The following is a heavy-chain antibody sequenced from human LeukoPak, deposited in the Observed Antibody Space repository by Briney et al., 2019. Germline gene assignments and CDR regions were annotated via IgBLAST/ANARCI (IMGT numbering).Heavy chain of an antibody. D-gene: IGHD5-18*01. V-gene: IGHV4-39*07. CDR2: IYYSGST. J-gene: IGHJ4*02. CDR1: GGSISSSSYY. CDR3: AGMAAGSDTAMAGGPCTFDY. Sequence: SETLSLTCTVSGGSISSSSYYWGWIRQPPGKGLEWIGSIYYSGSTYYNPSLKSRVTISVDTSKNQFSLKLSSVTAADTAVYYCAGMAAGSDTAMAGGPCTFDYWGQGTLVTVSS.